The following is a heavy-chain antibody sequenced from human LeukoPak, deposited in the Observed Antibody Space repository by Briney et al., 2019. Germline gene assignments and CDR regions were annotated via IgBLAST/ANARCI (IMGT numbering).Heavy chain of an antibody. D-gene: IGHD2-2*01. CDR1: GGSFSGYY. J-gene: IGHJ6*03. CDR3: ARVASNRIVVVPAFDYCYYMDV. V-gene: IGHV4-34*01. Sequence: SETLSLTCAVYGGSFSGYYWSWIRQPPGKGLEWIGEINHSGSTNYNPSLKSRVTISVDTSKNQFSLKLSSVTAADTAVYYCARVASNRIVVVPAFDYCYYMDVWGKGTTVTVSS. CDR2: INHSGST.